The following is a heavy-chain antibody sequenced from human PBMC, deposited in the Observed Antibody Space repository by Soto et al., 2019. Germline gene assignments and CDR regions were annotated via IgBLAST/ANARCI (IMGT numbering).Heavy chain of an antibody. J-gene: IGHJ6*02. Sequence: GGSRRRSCAGSGFTFGSYAMCWGRRAPGKGLEWVGFIRIKAYGGTTEWAASVRVRFTFSKDDSKRIAYLQMNSLKTEDTGLYWCTRGTRPYGIDDWGQGTTVTVSS. D-gene: IGHD2-15*01. CDR3: TRGTRPYGIDD. CDR1: GFTFGSYA. V-gene: IGHV3-49*04. CDR2: IRIKAYGGTT.